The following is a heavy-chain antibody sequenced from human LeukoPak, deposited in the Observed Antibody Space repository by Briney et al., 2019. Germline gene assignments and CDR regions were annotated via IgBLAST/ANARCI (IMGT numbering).Heavy chain of an antibody. V-gene: IGHV3-21*01. J-gene: IGHJ4*02. D-gene: IGHD2-2*01. CDR3: VRAHGTYAPLGY. Sequence: GGSLRLSCAASGFTFSSYTMSWVRQAPGKGLEWISSISSSSSYTYYADPAKGRFTISRDNTKRSLVLQMNSLRAEDTAVYYCVRAHGTYAPLGYWGQGILVTVSS. CDR1: GFTFSSYT. CDR2: ISSSSSYT.